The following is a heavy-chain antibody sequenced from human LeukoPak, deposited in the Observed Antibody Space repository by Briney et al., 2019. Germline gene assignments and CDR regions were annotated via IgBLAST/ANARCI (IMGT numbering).Heavy chain of an antibody. CDR3: ATATSDYGDYIDY. V-gene: IGHV1-24*01. D-gene: IGHD4-17*01. CDR2: FDPEDGET. CDR1: GYTLTELS. J-gene: IGHJ4*02. Sequence: ASVKVSCKVSGYTLTELSMHWVRQAPGKGPEWMGGFDPEDGETIYAQKFQGRVTMTEDTSTDTAYMELSSLRSEDTAVYYCATATSDYGDYIDYWGQGTLVTVSS.